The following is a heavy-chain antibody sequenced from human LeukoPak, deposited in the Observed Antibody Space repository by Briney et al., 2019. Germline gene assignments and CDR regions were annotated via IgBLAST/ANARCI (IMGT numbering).Heavy chain of an antibody. CDR2: INPNSGGT. CDR1: GYTFTGYY. J-gene: IGHJ6*03. V-gene: IGHV1-2*02. D-gene: IGHD3-10*01. Sequence: ASVKVSCKASGYTFTGYYMHWVRQAPGQGLEWMGWINPNSGGTNYAQKFQGRVTMTRDTSISTAYMELSRLRSDDTAVYYCARDPDYGSGSSVNRYYYYMDVWGKGTTVTISS. CDR3: ARDPDYGSGSSVNRYYYYMDV.